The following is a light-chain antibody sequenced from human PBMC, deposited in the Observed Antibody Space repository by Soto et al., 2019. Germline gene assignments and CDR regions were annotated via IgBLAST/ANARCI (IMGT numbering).Light chain of an antibody. Sequence: QSALTQPASVSGSAGQSVTSSCSGSSSDVGAYNYVSWYQRHPGKAPKLMIYDVTNRPSGVSNRFSGSKSGNTASLTISGLQAEDEADYFCSSYTSSSTVVFGGGTKLTVL. CDR2: DVT. CDR1: SSDVGAYNY. V-gene: IGLV2-14*01. CDR3: SSYTSSSTVV. J-gene: IGLJ3*02.